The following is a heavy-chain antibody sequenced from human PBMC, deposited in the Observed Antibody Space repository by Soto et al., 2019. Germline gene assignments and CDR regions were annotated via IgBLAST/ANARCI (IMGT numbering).Heavy chain of an antibody. CDR2: FTRSGNT. CDR3: AREFAPGSPNYDY. V-gene: IGHV3-23*01. CDR1: GFTFSNYA. Sequence: PGGSLRLSCAASGFTFSNYAMSWVRQAPGKVLEWVSTFTRSGNTYYADSVKGRFTISRDNSKNTLYLQMDSLRAEDTAVYYCAREFAPGSPNYDYWGLGTLVTV. J-gene: IGHJ4*02. D-gene: IGHD3-10*01.